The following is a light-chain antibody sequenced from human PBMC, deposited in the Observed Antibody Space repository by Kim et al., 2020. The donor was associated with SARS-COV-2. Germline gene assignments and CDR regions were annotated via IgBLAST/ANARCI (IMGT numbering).Light chain of an antibody. J-gene: IGKJ4*01. CDR3: QQRTNWPPQVT. Sequence: PGEIATLSCRASQSVSKFLAWYQQKPGQAPRLLIYDVSKRATGIPARFTGSGSGTDFTLTISSLEPEDFAVYYCQQRTNWPPQVTFGGGTKVDIK. V-gene: IGKV3-11*01. CDR1: QSVSKF. CDR2: DVS.